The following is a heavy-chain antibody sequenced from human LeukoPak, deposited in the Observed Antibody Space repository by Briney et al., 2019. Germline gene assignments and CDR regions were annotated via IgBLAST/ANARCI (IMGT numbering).Heavy chain of an antibody. Sequence: GSLRLSCAASGFTFSSYAMSWVRQAPGKGLEWISAISGSGGSTYYADSVKGRFTISRDNSKNTLYLQMNSLRAEDTAVYYCAKDGRIAVASLYWGQGTLVTVSS. CDR2: ISGSGGST. CDR3: AKDGRIAVASLY. D-gene: IGHD6-19*01. V-gene: IGHV3-23*01. CDR1: GFTFSSYA. J-gene: IGHJ4*02.